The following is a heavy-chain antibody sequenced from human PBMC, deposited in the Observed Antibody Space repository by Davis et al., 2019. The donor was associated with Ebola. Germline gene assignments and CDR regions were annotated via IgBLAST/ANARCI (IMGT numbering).Heavy chain of an antibody. CDR1: GGSISSSSYY. CDR2: IYYSGST. CDR3: AACIVGAMNWFDP. Sequence: PSETLSLTCTVSGGSISSSSYYWGWIRQPPGKGLEWIGSIYYSGSTYYNPSLKSRVTISVDTSKNQFSLKLSSVTAADTAVYYCAACIVGAMNWFDPWGQGTLVTVSS. D-gene: IGHD1-26*01. J-gene: IGHJ5*02. V-gene: IGHV4-39*07.